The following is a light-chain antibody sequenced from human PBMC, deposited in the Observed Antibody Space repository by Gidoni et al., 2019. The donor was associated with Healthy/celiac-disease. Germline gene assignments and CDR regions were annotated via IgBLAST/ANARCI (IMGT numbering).Light chain of an antibody. Sequence: ELVFTQSPATLSLSPGERATLSCRASQSVSSYLAWYQQKPGQAPRLLISDASNRATGIPARFSGSGSGTDFTLTISSLEPEDFAVYYCQQRSNWITFGQGTRLEIK. J-gene: IGKJ5*01. V-gene: IGKV3-11*01. CDR3: QQRSNWIT. CDR1: QSVSSY. CDR2: DAS.